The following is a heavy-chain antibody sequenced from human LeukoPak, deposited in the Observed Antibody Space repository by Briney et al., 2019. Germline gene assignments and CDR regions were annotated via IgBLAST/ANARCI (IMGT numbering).Heavy chain of an antibody. J-gene: IGHJ4*02. V-gene: IGHV3-48*04. CDR2: ISSSGSTI. D-gene: IGHD6-19*01. CDR1: GFTFSSYG. Sequence: GALRLSCAASGFTFSSYGMSWVRQAPGKGLEWVSYISSSGSTIYYADSVKGRFTISRDNAKNSLYLQMNSLRAEDTAVYYCAKVRGPYSSGWYFDYWGQGTLVTVSS. CDR3: AKVRGPYSSGWYFDY.